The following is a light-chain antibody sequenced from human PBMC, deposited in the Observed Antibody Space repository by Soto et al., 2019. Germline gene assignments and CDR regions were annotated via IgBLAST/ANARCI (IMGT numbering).Light chain of an antibody. Sequence: EIVLTQSPGTLSLSPGERATLSCRASQSVSNNYLAWYQQKPGQAPMLLIYGSSNSATGIPDRFSGSGSGTDFTLTISRLEPEDFAVYYCQQYGSSGTFGQGTKVDIK. J-gene: IGKJ1*01. CDR2: GSS. CDR1: QSVSNNY. CDR3: QQYGSSGT. V-gene: IGKV3-20*01.